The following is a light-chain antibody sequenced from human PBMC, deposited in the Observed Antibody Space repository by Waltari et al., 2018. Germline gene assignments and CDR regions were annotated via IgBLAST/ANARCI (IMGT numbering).Light chain of an antibody. Sequence: QSALTQPASVSGSPGQSITFSCPGAFRDVGASDYVPWYQQPPGRAPKLLIYDVSHRPSGVSDRLSGSKSGNTASLTISGLQPEDEADYYCSSYTTRGTWVFGGGTKLTVL. CDR1: FRDVGASDY. J-gene: IGLJ3*02. CDR3: SSYTTRGTWV. CDR2: DVS. V-gene: IGLV2-14*03.